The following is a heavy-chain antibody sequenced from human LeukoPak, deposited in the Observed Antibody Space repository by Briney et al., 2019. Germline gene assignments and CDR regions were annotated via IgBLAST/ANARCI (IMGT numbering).Heavy chain of an antibody. V-gene: IGHV3-21*01. Sequence: KPGGSLRLSCAASGFTFSSYSMNWVRQGPGKGLEWVSFIRSSSSYIYYADSVKGRFTISRDNAKNSLYLQMNSLRAEDTAVYYCARPGIAVAGEFFDYWGQGTLVTVSS. J-gene: IGHJ4*02. CDR1: GFTFSSYS. D-gene: IGHD6-19*01. CDR2: IRSSSSYI. CDR3: ARPGIAVAGEFFDY.